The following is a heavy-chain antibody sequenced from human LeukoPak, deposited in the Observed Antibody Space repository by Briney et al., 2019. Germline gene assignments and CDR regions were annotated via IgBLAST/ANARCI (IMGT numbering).Heavy chain of an antibody. D-gene: IGHD6-13*01. J-gene: IGHJ5*02. CDR3: ARDRIAAAGMNWFDP. Sequence: SVKVSCKASGGTFSSYAISWVRQAPGQGLEWMGGIIPIFGTANYAQKFQGRVTITTDESTSTAYMELSSLRSEDTAVYYCARDRIAAAGMNWFDPWGQGTLVTVSS. V-gene: IGHV1-69*05. CDR2: IIPIFGTA. CDR1: GGTFSSYA.